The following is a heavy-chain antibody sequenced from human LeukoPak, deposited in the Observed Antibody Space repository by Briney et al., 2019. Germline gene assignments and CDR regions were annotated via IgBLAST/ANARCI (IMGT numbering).Heavy chain of an antibody. CDR3: ARDPNYYDSRGYYF. Sequence: SVKVSCKASGGTFSSYAISWVRQAPGQGLEWMGRIIPILGIANYAQKFQGRVTITADKSTSTAYMELSSLRSEDTAVYYCARDPNYYDSRGYYFWGQGTLVTVSS. V-gene: IGHV1-69*04. J-gene: IGHJ4*02. CDR1: GGTFSSYA. CDR2: IIPILGIA. D-gene: IGHD3-22*01.